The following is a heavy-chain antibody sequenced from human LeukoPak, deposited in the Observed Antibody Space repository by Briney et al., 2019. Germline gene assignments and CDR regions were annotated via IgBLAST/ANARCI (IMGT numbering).Heavy chain of an antibody. CDR2: IYYSGST. Sequence: SETLSLTCTVSGGSISSYYWSWIRQPAGKGLEWIGSIYYSGSTYYNPSLKSRVTISVDTSKNQFSLKLSSVTAADTAVYYCARGLGYSSSWYIFGAFDIWGQGTMVTVSS. D-gene: IGHD6-13*01. J-gene: IGHJ3*02. CDR1: GGSISSYY. V-gene: IGHV4-4*07. CDR3: ARGLGYSSSWYIFGAFDI.